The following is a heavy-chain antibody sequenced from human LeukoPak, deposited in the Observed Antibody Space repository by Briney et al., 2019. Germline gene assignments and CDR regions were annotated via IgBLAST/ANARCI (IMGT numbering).Heavy chain of an antibody. Sequence: EASVKVSCKVSGYNLTELSMHWVRQAPGKGLEWMGGFDPEDGETIYAQKFQGRVTMTEDTSTDTAYMELSSLRSEDTAVYYCLSISIPGWSRTGFDYWGQGTLVTVSS. V-gene: IGHV1-24*01. D-gene: IGHD6-19*01. CDR3: LSISIPGWSRTGFDY. J-gene: IGHJ4*02. CDR2: FDPEDGET. CDR1: GYNLTELS.